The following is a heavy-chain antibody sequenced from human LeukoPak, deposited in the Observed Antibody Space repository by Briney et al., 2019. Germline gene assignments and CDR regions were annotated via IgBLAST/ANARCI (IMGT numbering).Heavy chain of an antibody. CDR1: GYTFTGYY. V-gene: IGHV1-2*06. CDR3: ARDRRVKQLVLRGGFDP. CDR2: INPNSGGT. Sequence: ASVKVSCKASGYTFTGYYMHWVRRAPGQGLEWMGRINPNSGGTNYEQKFQGRVTMTRDTSISTAYMELSRLRSDDTAVYYCARDRRVKQLVLRGGFDPWGQGTLVTVSS. J-gene: IGHJ5*02. D-gene: IGHD6-13*01.